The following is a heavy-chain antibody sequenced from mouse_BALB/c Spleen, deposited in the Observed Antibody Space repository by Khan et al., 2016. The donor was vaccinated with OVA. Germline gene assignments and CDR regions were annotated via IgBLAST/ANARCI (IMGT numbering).Heavy chain of an antibody. V-gene: IGHV2-6*02. CDR2: IWSDGTT. J-gene: IGHJ4*01. CDR3: ARNSYPYAMDY. Sequence: QVQLKESGPGLVAPSQSLSITCTVSGFSLTDFGVHWVRQPPGKGLEWLVLIWSDGTTTYNSALKSRLSISKDTSKSQVFLKMNSLQTDDTAMYYCARNSYPYAMDYGGQGTSVTVSS. CDR1: GFSLTDFG.